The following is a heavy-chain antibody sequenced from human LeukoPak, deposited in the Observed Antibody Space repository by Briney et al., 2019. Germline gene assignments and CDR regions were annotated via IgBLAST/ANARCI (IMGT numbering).Heavy chain of an antibody. V-gene: IGHV3-23*01. CDR1: GFTFSRYS. D-gene: IGHD1-20*01. Sequence: GGSLRLSCAASGFTFSRYSMNRVRQAPGKGLEWVSVINDRGDSTNYADSVKGRFTISRDNSKNTLYLQMNSLTAEDTAIYYCTKPWHNWIFHIWGLGTMVTVSS. CDR3: TKPWHNWIFHI. CDR2: INDRGDST. J-gene: IGHJ3*02.